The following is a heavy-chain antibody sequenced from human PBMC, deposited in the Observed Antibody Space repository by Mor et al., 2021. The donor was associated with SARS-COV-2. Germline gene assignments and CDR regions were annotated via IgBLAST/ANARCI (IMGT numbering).Heavy chain of an antibody. CDR2: I. D-gene: IGHD4-17*01. V-gene: IGHV3-48*02. Sequence: IYYEDSVKGRFTISRDNAKNSLYLHMSGLRDEDTAVYYCARLLTYCETTTCFNYGDYVGVYWGQGTLVTVSS. J-gene: IGHJ4*02. CDR3: ARLLTYCETTTCFNYGDYVGVY.